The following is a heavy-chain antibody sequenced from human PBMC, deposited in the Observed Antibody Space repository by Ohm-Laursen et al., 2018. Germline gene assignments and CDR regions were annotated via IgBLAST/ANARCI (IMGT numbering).Heavy chain of an antibody. D-gene: IGHD2-15*01. Sequence: SLRLSCAASGFTFNNYGMHWVRQASGKGLEWVAVTSYDGINNYYADSVKGRFSISRDNSWNTLYLQLNSLKTEDTAVYYCAKDIREWWDHIDSWGQGTLVTVYS. CDR1: GFTFNNYG. CDR2: TSYDGINN. J-gene: IGHJ4*02. V-gene: IGHV3-30*18. CDR3: AKDIREWWDHIDS.